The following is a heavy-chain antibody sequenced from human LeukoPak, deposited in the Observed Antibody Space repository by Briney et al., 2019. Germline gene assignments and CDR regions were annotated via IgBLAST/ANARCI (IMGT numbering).Heavy chain of an antibody. V-gene: IGHV4-39*07. CDR3: ARVWSSRKAFDI. CDR2: IYYTGIT. D-gene: IGHD3-16*01. J-gene: IGHJ3*02. CDR1: GGSISSNSYY. Sequence: ETLSLTCTVSGGSISSNSYYWGWIRQPPGKGLEWIGVIYYTGITYYNPSLKSRVTISVDTSKNQFSLKLTSVTAADTAVYYCARVWSSRKAFDIWGQGTMVTVSS.